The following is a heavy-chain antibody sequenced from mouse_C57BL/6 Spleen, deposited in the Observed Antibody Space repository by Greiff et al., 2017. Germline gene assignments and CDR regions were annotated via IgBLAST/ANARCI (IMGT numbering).Heavy chain of an antibody. J-gene: IGHJ4*01. CDR2: IWSGGST. CDR1: GFSLTSYG. CDR3: AKKRDGNAYYYAMDY. Sequence: VQGVESGPGLVQPSQSLSITCTVSGFSLTSYGVHWVRQPPGKGLEWLGVIWSGGSTDYNAAFISRLSISKDNSKSQVFFKMNSLQADDTAIYYCAKKRDGNAYYYAMDYWGQGTSVTVSS. D-gene: IGHD2-1*01. V-gene: IGHV2-4*01.